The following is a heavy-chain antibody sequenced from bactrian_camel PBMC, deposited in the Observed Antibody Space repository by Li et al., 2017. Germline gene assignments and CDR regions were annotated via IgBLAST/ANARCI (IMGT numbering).Heavy chain of an antibody. V-gene: IGHV3S55*01. CDR3: AAEPIDCPSAPPNMKSEHYKY. J-gene: IGHJ4*01. CDR2: ISSDGTA. Sequence: HVQLVESGGGTAQTGGSLRLSCAASGVAFEGSDMGWYRQVPGKECELVSTISSDGTAWYADSVKGRFTISKDNTRSTLYLQMNNLKPEDTAQYYCAAEPIDCPSAPPNMKSEHYKYWGQGTQVTVS. D-gene: IGHD3*01. CDR1: GVAFEGSD.